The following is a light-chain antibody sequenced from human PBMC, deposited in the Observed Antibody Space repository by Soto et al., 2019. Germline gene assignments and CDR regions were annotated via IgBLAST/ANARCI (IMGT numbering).Light chain of an antibody. Sequence: DFQMTQSPSSLSASVGARDTITYRACQGISSHLAWYQQKSGRLPNLLIYAASTLQAGVPARFSGGGSGKDFTLTISSMQPEDVANYYYQKYNSAPPTFGQGTKVEIQ. CDR1: QGISSH. CDR2: AAS. J-gene: IGKJ1*01. CDR3: QKYNSAPPT. V-gene: IGKV1-27*01.